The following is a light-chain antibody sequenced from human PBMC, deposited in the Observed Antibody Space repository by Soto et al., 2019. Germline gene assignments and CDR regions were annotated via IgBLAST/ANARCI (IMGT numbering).Light chain of an antibody. Sequence: EIVMTQSPATLSVSPGGRATLSCRASQSVSSNLAWNRQRPGQPPRLLIYGASTRATGIPARFSGSGSGTEFTLTISSLQSEDSAVYYCQQYHHWPPLTFGGGTKVEIK. CDR3: QQYHHWPPLT. CDR2: GAS. CDR1: QSVSSN. V-gene: IGKV3D-15*01. J-gene: IGKJ4*01.